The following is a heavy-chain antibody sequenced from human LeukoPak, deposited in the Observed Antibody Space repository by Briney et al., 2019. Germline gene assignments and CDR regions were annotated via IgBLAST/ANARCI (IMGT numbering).Heavy chain of an antibody. CDR1: GFTFSSYG. Sequence: PGLSLRLSCAASGFTFSSYGMHWVPQAPGKGLEGVAVISYDGSNKYYADSVKGRFTISRDNSKNTLYLQMNSLRGEDTAVYYSAKDGYSSSWYNDDYYYYMDVGGKGNTVTVTS. V-gene: IGHV3-30*18. CDR2: ISYDGSNK. CDR3: AKDGYSSSWYNDDYYYYMDV. D-gene: IGHD6-13*01. J-gene: IGHJ6*03.